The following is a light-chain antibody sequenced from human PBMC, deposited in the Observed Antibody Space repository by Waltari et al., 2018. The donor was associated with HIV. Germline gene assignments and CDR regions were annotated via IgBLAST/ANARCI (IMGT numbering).Light chain of an antibody. CDR2: RTN. CDR1: SSHIGSNY. Sequence: QSVLTQPPSASGTPGQRVTISCSGSSSHIGSNYVYWYQQLPGTAPKLLIYRTNPRPSGCPDRFSGSKSGTSASLAISGLRSEDEADYYCAAWDDSLSGRVFGGGTKLTVL. J-gene: IGLJ3*02. CDR3: AAWDDSLSGRV. V-gene: IGLV1-47*01.